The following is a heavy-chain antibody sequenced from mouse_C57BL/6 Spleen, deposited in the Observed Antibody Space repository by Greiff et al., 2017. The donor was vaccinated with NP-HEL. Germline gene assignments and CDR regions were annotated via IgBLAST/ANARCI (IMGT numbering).Heavy chain of an antibody. CDR1: GYTFTSYW. Sequence: QVQLQQPGAELVMPGASVKLSCKASGYTFTSYWMHWVKQRPGQGLEWIGEIDPSDSYTNYNQKFKGKSTLTVDKSSSTAYMQLSSLTSEDSAVYYCARSGRCITTVEGAMDYWGQGTSVTVSS. CDR2: IDPSDSYT. J-gene: IGHJ4*01. D-gene: IGHD1-1*01. CDR3: ARSGRCITTVEGAMDY. V-gene: IGHV1-69*01.